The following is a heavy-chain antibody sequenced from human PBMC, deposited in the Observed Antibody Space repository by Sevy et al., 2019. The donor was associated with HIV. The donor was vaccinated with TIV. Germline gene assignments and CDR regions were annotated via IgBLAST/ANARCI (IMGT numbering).Heavy chain of an antibody. J-gene: IGHJ5*02. CDR1: GFSFNLYA. V-gene: IGHV3-23*01. CDR2: ISVGGGST. CDR3: AKDHDNNWFDP. Sequence: GGSLRLSCAASGFSFNLYAMTWVRQAPGKGLEWVSTISVGGGSTYYADSVKGQFTISRDNSKNTLYLQMNSLRAEDTAVYYCAKDHDNNWFDPWGQGTLVTVSS. D-gene: IGHD3-9*01.